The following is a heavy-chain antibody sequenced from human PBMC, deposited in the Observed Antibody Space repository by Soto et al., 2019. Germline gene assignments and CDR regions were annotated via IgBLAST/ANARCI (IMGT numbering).Heavy chain of an antibody. Sequence: ASVKVSCKASGYTFTSYDINWVRQATGQGLEWMGWMNPNSGNTGYAQKFQGRVTMTRNTSISTAYMELSSLRSEDTAVYYCARTARGIAAAGPYYYYYMDVWGKGTTVTVSS. CDR2: MNPNSGNT. D-gene: IGHD6-13*01. J-gene: IGHJ6*03. V-gene: IGHV1-8*01. CDR1: GYTFTSYD. CDR3: ARTARGIAAAGPYYYYYMDV.